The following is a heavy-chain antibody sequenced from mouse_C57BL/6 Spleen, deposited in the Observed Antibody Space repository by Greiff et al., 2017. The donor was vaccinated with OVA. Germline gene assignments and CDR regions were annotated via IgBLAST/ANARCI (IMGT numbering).Heavy chain of an antibody. J-gene: IGHJ1*03. V-gene: IGHV1-26*01. CDR1: GYTFTDYY. CDR2: INPNNGGT. CDR3: ARGTGTGDFDV. D-gene: IGHD4-1*01. Sequence: EVQLQQSGPELVKPGASVKISCKASGYTFTDYYMNWVKQSHGKSLEWIGDINPNNGGTSYNQKFKGKATLTVDKSSSTAYMELRSLTSEDSAVYYCARGTGTGDFDVWGTGTTVTVSS.